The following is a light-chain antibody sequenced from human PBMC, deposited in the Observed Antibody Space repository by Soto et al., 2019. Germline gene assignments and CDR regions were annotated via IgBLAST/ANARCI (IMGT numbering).Light chain of an antibody. V-gene: IGKV4-1*01. J-gene: IGKJ4*01. CDR1: QNILYTNNKNY. CDR2: WAS. CDR3: QQCYSAPLT. Sequence: DIVMTQSPDSLAVSLGERATINCKSSQNILYTNNKNYLVWYQQKPGQPPKLLITWASTRESGVPDRFSGSGSGTDFTLTISSRKADDVAVYYCQQCYSAPLTFGGGTKVE.